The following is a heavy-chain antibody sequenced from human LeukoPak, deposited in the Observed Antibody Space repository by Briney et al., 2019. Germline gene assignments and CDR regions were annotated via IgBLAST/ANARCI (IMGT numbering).Heavy chain of an antibody. CDR3: ARAQNPDYGDYGLDRYYYYYGMDV. CDR1: GGTFSSYA. J-gene: IGHJ6*02. CDR2: IIPIFGTA. Sequence: SVTVSCTASGGTFSSYAISWVRQAPGQGLEWMGGIIPIFGTANYAQKFQGRVTITADESTSTAYMELSSLRFEDTAVYYCARAQNPDYGDYGLDRYYYYYGMDVWGQGTTVTVSS. V-gene: IGHV1-69*13. D-gene: IGHD4-17*01.